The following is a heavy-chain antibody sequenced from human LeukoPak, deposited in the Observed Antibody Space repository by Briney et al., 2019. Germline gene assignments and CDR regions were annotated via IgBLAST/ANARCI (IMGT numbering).Heavy chain of an antibody. V-gene: IGHV3-20*01. CDR1: GFTFGDYG. CDR2: INWNGGST. J-gene: IGHJ4*02. Sequence: PGGSLRLSCAASGFTFGDYGMSWVRQAPGKGLEWVSGINWNGGSTGYADSVKGRFTISRDNAKNSLYLQMNSLRAEDTALYHCARVPADYNYFDYWGQGTLVTVSP. CDR3: ARVPADYNYFDY. D-gene: IGHD4/OR15-4a*01.